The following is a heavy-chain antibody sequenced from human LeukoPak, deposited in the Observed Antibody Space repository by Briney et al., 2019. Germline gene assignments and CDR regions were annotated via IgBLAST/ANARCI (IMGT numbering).Heavy chain of an antibody. V-gene: IGHV3-64*01. CDR1: GFTFSSYA. J-gene: IGHJ4*02. CDR2: ISSSGGST. D-gene: IGHD2-8*02. CDR3: ARGPDVVLVSHWSFFDY. Sequence: HPGGSLRLSCAASGFTFSSYAMHWVRRVPGKGLEYVSAISSSGGSTYYANSVKGRFTISRDNSKNTLYLQMGSLRTEDMAIYYCARGPDVVLVSHWSFFDYWGQGTLVTVSS.